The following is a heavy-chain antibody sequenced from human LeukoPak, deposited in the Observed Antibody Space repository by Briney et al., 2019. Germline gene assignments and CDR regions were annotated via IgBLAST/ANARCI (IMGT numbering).Heavy chain of an antibody. CDR3: AKVNPSNWFDP. CDR1: GFTFSSYA. CDR2: ISGNGAAT. V-gene: IGHV3-23*01. Sequence: GGSLRLSCAASGFTFSSYAMNWVRQAPGKGLEWVSTISGNGAATYYADSVKGRFTVSRDNYKNTLYLQMNSLRAEDTAVYYCAKVNPSNWFDPWGQGTLVTVSS. J-gene: IGHJ5*02.